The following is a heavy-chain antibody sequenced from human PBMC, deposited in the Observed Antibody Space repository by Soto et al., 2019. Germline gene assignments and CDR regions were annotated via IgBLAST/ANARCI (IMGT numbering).Heavy chain of an antibody. V-gene: IGHV3-15*01. D-gene: IGHD3-3*01. CDR3: ATSEWNDAFDI. Sequence: EVQLVESGGGLVKPGGSLRLSCAASGFTFSNVWMTWIRQAPGKGLGWVGRIKRKTDGETTDYGAPVKGRFTVSRDDSKNTLYLQMNSLKTEDTGLYYCATSEWNDAFDIWGHGTMVTVSS. CDR1: GFTFSNVW. J-gene: IGHJ3*02. CDR2: IKRKTDGETT.